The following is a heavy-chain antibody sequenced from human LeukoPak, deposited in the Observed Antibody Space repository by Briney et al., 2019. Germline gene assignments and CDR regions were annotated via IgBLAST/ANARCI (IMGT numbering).Heavy chain of an antibody. CDR2: IIPIFGTA. CDR3: ARADKLWSKSFDY. D-gene: IGHD5-18*01. CDR1: GGTFSSYA. J-gene: IGHJ4*02. V-gene: IGHV1-69*13. Sequence: ASLKVSCKASGGTFSSYAISWVRQAPGQGLEWMGGIIPIFGTANYAQKFQGRATITADESTSTAYMELSSLRSEDTAVYYCARADKLWSKSFDYWGQGTLVTVSS.